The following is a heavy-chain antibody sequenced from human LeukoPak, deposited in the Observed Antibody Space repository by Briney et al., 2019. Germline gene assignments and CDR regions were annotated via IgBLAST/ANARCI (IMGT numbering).Heavy chain of an antibody. CDR3: AQLFGLVTYFNY. D-gene: IGHD3-3*01. J-gene: IGHJ4*02. CDR2: IYYSGST. V-gene: IGHV4-39*01. CDR1: GGSISSSSYY. Sequence: SETLSLTCTVSGGSISSSSYYWGWIRQPPGKGLEWIGSIYYSGSTYYNPSLKSRVTISVDTSKNQFSLKLSSVTAADTAGYYCAQLFGLVTYFNYWGQGTLVTVSS.